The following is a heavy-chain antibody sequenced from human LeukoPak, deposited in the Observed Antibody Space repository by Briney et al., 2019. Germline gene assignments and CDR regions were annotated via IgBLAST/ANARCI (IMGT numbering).Heavy chain of an antibody. J-gene: IGHJ4*02. V-gene: IGHV1-46*01. CDR1: GYTLTSYY. CDR2: INPSGGRT. CDR3: ARGTLRYFDF. Sequence: ASVKVSCKASGYTLTSYYMHWVRQAPGQGPEWMGVINPSGGRTTSYAQKIQGRVTMTRDTSMSTVNMELSSLRSEDTAVYYCARGTLRYFDFWGQRTLVTVSS. D-gene: IGHD3-9*01.